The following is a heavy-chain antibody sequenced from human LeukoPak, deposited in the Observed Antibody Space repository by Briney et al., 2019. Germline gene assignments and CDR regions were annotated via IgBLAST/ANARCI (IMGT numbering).Heavy chain of an antibody. CDR1: GFTFSSYW. Sequence: GGSLRLSCAASGFTFSSYWMNWVRQAPGKGLVWVSRIASDGSSTTYADSVKGRFSISRDNAKNTLYLQMNSLRAEDTAVYYCTRRRGNQQPIDYWGQGTLVTVSS. CDR2: IASDGSST. J-gene: IGHJ4*02. D-gene: IGHD2-2*01. V-gene: IGHV3-74*01. CDR3: TRRRGNQQPIDY.